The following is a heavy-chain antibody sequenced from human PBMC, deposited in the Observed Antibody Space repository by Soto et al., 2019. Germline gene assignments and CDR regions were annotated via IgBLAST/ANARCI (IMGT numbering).Heavy chain of an antibody. CDR1: GGSISRSSYY. Sequence: ASETRSLTCTVSGGSISRSSYYWGWIRQPPGKGLEWIGNIYYSGNTYYNPSLKSRVTISVDTSKKQFSLKVNSVTAADTAMYYCARGIVGDERSFDYWGQGTLVIVSS. CDR2: IYYSGNT. J-gene: IGHJ4*02. V-gene: IGHV4-39*01. D-gene: IGHD1-26*01. CDR3: ARGIVGDERSFDY.